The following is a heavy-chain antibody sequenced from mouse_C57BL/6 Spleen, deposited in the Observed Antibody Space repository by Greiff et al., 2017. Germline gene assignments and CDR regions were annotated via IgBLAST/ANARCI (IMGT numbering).Heavy chain of an antibody. J-gene: IGHJ3*01. CDR3: ASNSAWFAY. CDR2: IDPSDSYT. CDR1: GYTFTSYW. Sequence: VQLHQPGAELVRPGTSVKLSCKASGYTFTSYWMHWVKQRPGQGLEWIGVIDPSDSYTNYNQKFKGKATLTGDTSSSTAYMQLSSLTSEDSAVYYCASNSAWFAYWGQGTLVTVSA. D-gene: IGHD1-3*01. V-gene: IGHV1-59*01.